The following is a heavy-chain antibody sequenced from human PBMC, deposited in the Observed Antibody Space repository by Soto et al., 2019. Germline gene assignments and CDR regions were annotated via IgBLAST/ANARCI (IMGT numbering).Heavy chain of an antibody. J-gene: IGHJ6*02. D-gene: IGHD1-7*01. CDR2: IIPIFGTA. CDR3: AGTQRNYVGYYYCYGMDV. V-gene: IGHV1-69*13. Sequence: SVKVSCKASGGTFSSYAISWVRQAPGQGLEWMGGIIPIFGTANYAQKFQGRVTITADESTSTAYMELSSLRSEDTAVYYCAGTQRNYVGYYYCYGMDVWGQGTTVTVSS. CDR1: GGTFSSYA.